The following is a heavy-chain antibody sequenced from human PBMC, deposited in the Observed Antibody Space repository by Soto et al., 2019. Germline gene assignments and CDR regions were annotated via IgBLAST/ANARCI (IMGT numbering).Heavy chain of an antibody. J-gene: IGHJ5*02. Sequence: SETLSLTCTVSGGSISSSSYYWGWIRQPPGKGLEWIGSIYYSGSTYYNPSLKSRVTISVDTSKNQFSLKLSSVTAADTAVYYFARQSAVPGNRFDPWGQGTLVTVYS. D-gene: IGHD6-19*01. CDR1: GGSISSSSYY. CDR2: IYYSGST. V-gene: IGHV4-39*01. CDR3: ARQSAVPGNRFDP.